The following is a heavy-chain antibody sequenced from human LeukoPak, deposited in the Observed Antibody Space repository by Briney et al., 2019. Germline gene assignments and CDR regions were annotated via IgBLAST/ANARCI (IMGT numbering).Heavy chain of an antibody. D-gene: IGHD3-3*01. CDR1: GGSFSGYY. CDR3: ARGAPIYDFWSGYYDPSYYFDY. Sequence: SETLSLTCAVYGGSFSGYYWSWIRQPPGKGLEWIGEINHSGSTNYNPSLKSRVTISVDTSKNQFSLKLSSVTAADTAVYYCARGAPIYDFWSGYYDPSYYFDYWGQGTLVTVSS. CDR2: INHSGST. V-gene: IGHV4-34*01. J-gene: IGHJ4*02.